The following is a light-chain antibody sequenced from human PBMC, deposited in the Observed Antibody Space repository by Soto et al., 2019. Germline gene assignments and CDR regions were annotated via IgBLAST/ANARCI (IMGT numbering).Light chain of an antibody. CDR1: SSNIGAGYD. CDR3: QSYDSSLSGVV. J-gene: IGLJ2*01. Sequence: QSVLTQPPSVSGAPGQRVTISCTGSSSNIGAGYDVHWYQQLPGTAPKLLIYGNSNRPSGVPDRFSGSKSGTSASLAITGLLEEDEADYYCQSYDSSLSGVVFGGGTKLTVL. CDR2: GNS. V-gene: IGLV1-40*01.